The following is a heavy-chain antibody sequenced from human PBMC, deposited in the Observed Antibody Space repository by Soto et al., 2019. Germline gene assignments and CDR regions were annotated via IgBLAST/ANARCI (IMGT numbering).Heavy chain of an antibody. V-gene: IGHV1-2*02. Sequence: ASVKVSCKASGYTFTGYYMHWVRQAPGQGLEWMGWINPNSGGTNYAQKFQGRVTMTRDTSISTAYMELSRLRSDDTAVYYCARDFPHSTILSRGHYFDYWGQGTLVTVS. CDR1: GYTFTGYY. J-gene: IGHJ4*02. D-gene: IGHD3-3*01. CDR3: ARDFPHSTILSRGHYFDY. CDR2: INPNSGGT.